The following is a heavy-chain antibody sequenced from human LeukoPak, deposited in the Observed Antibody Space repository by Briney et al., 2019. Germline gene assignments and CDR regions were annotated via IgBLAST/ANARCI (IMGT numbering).Heavy chain of an antibody. Sequence: ASVKVSCKASGYTFTSYGISWVRQAPGQGLEWMGWISAYNGNTNYAQKLQGRVTMTTDTSTSTAYMELRSLRSDDTAVYYCARGSLMVYATYYYMDVWGKGTTVTVSS. CDR3: ARGSLMVYATYYYMDV. CDR1: GYTFTSYG. D-gene: IGHD2-8*01. J-gene: IGHJ6*03. V-gene: IGHV1-18*01. CDR2: ISAYNGNT.